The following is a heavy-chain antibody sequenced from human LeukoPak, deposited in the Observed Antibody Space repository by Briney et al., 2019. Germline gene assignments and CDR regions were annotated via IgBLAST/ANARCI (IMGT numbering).Heavy chain of an antibody. CDR3: ARDSPSGGFDS. V-gene: IGHV3-7*01. J-gene: IGHJ4*02. CDR1: GFTFSDYY. Sequence: PGGSLRLSCAASGFTFSDYYMSWIRQAPGMGLEWVANINQDANETNYVASVKGRFTISRDNAKTSLYLQMNSLRAEDTAVYYCARDSPSGGFDSWGQGTLVTVSS. CDR2: INQDANET. D-gene: IGHD6-19*01.